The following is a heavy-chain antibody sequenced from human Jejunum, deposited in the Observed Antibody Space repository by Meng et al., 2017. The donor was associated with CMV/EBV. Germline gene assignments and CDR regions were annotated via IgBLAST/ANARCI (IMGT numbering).Heavy chain of an antibody. V-gene: IGHV4-59*01. CDR2: IYYTGST. J-gene: IGHJ5*02. CDR1: GGSISEYY. CDR3: TRHSIVVVPAAGFDP. D-gene: IGHD2-2*01. Sequence: GGSISEYYWSWIRQPPGKGLEWIGYIYYTGSTNYNPSLKSRVTISLDTSKNQFSLRLSSLTAADTAVYYCTRHSIVVVPAAGFDPWGQGTLVTVSS.